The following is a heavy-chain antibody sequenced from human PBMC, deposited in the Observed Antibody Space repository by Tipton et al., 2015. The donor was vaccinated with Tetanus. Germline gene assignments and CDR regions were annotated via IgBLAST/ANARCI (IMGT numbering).Heavy chain of an antibody. CDR1: GASISSIYS. D-gene: IGHD2-2*01. CDR2: VSSSGNS. CDR3: ARGWSECSSWSCSPFDS. V-gene: IGHV4-59*12. Sequence: TLSLTCAVSGASISSIYSWSWIRQPPGKGLEWIGFVSSSGNSNYSPSLTGRVSMSLDTSKQQFSLSLTSATAADTAVYYCARGWSECSSWSCSPFDSWGQGTLVTVSS. J-gene: IGHJ4*02.